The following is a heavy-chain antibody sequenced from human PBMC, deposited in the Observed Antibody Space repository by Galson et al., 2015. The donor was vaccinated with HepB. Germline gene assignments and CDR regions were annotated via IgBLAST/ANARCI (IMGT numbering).Heavy chain of an antibody. J-gene: IGHJ4*02. Sequence: SLRLSCAASGFTFSSYSMNWVRQAPGKGLEWVSSISSSSSYIYYADSVKGRFTISRDNAKNSLYLQMNSLRAEDTAVYYCARGGGSGYSNYWGQGTLVTVSS. CDR2: ISSSSSYI. V-gene: IGHV3-21*01. CDR1: GFTFSSYS. D-gene: IGHD3-22*01. CDR3: ARGGGSGYSNY.